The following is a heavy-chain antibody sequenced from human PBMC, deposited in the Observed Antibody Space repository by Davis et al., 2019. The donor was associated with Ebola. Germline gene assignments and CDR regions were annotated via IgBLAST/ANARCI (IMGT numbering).Heavy chain of an antibody. CDR3: AKDTSNIWFDI. Sequence: PGGSLRLSCAASGFTFSSYGMHWVRQAPGKGLEWVAFIRSDGSNKYYADSVKGRFTISRDNSKNTLYLQMNGLRVEDTAIYYCAKDTSNIWFDIWGQGTNVTVSS. CDR2: IRSDGSNK. D-gene: IGHD1-26*01. CDR1: GFTFSSYG. J-gene: IGHJ3*02. V-gene: IGHV3-30*02.